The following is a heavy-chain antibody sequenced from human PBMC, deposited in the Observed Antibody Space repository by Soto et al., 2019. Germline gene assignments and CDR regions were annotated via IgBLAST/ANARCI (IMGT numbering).Heavy chain of an antibody. D-gene: IGHD1-26*01. CDR1: GGSISSSSFH. CDR3: ARHGPGGSYSDY. J-gene: IGHJ4*02. V-gene: IGHV4-39*01. Sequence: SETLSLTCTVSGGSISSSSFHWGWIRQPPGKGLEWIGSIYYSGSTYYNPSLKSRVTISVDTSKNQFSLKLSSVTAADTAVYYCARHGPGGSYSDYWGQGTLVTVSS. CDR2: IYYSGST.